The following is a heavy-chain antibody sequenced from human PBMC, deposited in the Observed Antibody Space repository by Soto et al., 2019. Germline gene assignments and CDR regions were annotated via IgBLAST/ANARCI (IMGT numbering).Heavy chain of an antibody. V-gene: IGHV4-31*03. CDR2: IYYSGST. CDR1: GGSISSGGYY. CDR3: ARAPGIAVAGSVDC. D-gene: IGHD6-19*01. J-gene: IGHJ4*02. Sequence: SETLSLTCTVSGGSISSGGYYWSWIRQHPGKGLEWIGYIYYSGSTYYNPSLKSRVTISVDTSKNQFSLKLSSVTVADTAVYYCARAPGIAVAGSVDCWGQGTLVTVSS.